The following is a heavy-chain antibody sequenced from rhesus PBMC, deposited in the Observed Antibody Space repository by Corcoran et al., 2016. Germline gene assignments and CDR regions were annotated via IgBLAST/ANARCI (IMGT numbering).Heavy chain of an antibody. CDR1: GGSISESSY. Sequence: QVQLQESGPGLVKPSETLSLTCTVSGGSISESSYWSWIREPPGKGQEWMGRIYGSGRSTNYNPSLKSRVTISRDTSKNQFSLKLGSVTAADTAVYYCAGRIAAAGYGLDSWGQGVVVTVSS. D-gene: IGHD6-25*01. V-gene: IGHV4-160*01. CDR3: AGRIAAAGYGLDS. CDR2: IYGSGRST. J-gene: IGHJ6*01.